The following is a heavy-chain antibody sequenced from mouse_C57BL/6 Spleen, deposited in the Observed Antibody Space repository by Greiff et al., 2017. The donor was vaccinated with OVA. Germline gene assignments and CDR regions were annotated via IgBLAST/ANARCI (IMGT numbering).Heavy chain of an antibody. CDR1: GYTFTSYW. D-gene: IGHD2-10*02. CDR3: ARLGVWEAMDY. J-gene: IGHJ4*01. CDR2: IHPNSGST. V-gene: IGHV1-64*01. Sequence: QVQLQQPGAELVKPGASVKLSCKASGYTFTSYWMHWVKQRPGQGLEWIGMIHPNSGSTNYNEKFKSKAKLTVDTSSSTAYMQHSSLTSEDSAVDYCARLGVWEAMDYWGQGTSVTVSS.